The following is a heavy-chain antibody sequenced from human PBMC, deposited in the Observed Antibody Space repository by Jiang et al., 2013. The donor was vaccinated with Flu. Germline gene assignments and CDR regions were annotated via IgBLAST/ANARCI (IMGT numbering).Heavy chain of an antibody. D-gene: IGHD2-21*02. CDR2: INPNSGGT. J-gene: IGHJ4*02. CDR3: ARAPAYCGGDCYVDY. CDR1: GYTFTGYY. V-gene: IGHV1-2*02. Sequence: GAEVKKPGASVKVSCKASGYTFTGYYMHWVRQAPGQGLEWMGWINPNSGGTNYAQKFQGRVTMTRDTSISTAYMELSRLRSDDTAVYYCARAPAYCGGDCYVDYWGQGTLVTVSS.